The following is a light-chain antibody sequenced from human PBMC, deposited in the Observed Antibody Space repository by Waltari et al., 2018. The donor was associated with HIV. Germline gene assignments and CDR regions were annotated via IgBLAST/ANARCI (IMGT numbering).Light chain of an antibody. V-gene: IGLV1-51*01. CDR1: SSNIGNNY. Sequence: QSVLTQPPSVSAAPGQKVFISCSGSSSNIGNNYVSWYQQLPGTAPKLLMYYSNKRPSGIPDRFSGSKSGTSATLAITGLQTGDEADYYCVTWDFSLSAVVFGGGTKLTVL. CDR2: YSN. J-gene: IGLJ3*02. CDR3: VTWDFSLSAVV.